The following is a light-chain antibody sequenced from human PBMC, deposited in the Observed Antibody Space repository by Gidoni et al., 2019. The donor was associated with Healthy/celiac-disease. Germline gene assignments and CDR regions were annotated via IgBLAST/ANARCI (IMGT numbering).Light chain of an antibody. CDR3: QQYGSSPPLT. CDR1: KSVSSSY. Sequence: EIVLTQSPGTLSLSPGERATLSCRARKSVSSSYLAWYQPKHGQAPRLLIYGASSRATGIPDRFSGSGSGTAFTLTISRLEPEDFAVYYCQQYGSSPPLTFGGGTKVEIK. CDR2: GAS. J-gene: IGKJ4*01. V-gene: IGKV3-20*01.